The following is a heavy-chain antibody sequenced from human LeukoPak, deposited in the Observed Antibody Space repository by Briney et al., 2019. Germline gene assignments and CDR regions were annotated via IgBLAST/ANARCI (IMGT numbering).Heavy chain of an antibody. V-gene: IGHV3-21*01. J-gene: IGHJ4*02. D-gene: IGHD6-6*01. CDR1: GFTFSSYW. CDR3: ARDAEYSSHSFDY. CDR2: ISSSSSYI. Sequence: GGSLRLSCAASGFTFSSYWMSWVRQAPGRGLEWVSSISSSSSYIYYADSVKGRFTISRDNAKNSLYLQMNSLRAEDTAVYYCARDAEYSSHSFDYWGQGTLVTVSS.